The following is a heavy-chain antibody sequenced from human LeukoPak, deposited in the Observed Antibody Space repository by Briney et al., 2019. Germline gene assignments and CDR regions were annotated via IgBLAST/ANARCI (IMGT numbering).Heavy chain of an antibody. J-gene: IGHJ4*02. CDR1: GFTFSSYE. CDR3: ARFPTVTTYGY. D-gene: IGHD4-17*01. V-gene: IGHV3-48*03. Sequence: GGSLRLSCAASGFTFSSYEMNWVRQAPGRGLEWVSSISSSGNTINYADSVKGRFTISRDNAKKSLYLQMNSLRVEDTAVYYCARFPTVTTYGYWGQGTLVTVSS. CDR2: ISSSGNTI.